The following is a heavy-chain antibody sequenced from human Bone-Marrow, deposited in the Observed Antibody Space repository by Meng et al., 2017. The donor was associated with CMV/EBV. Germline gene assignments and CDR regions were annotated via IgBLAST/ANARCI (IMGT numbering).Heavy chain of an antibody. V-gene: IGHV4-31*02. J-gene: IGHJ4*02. CDR1: GGSISSGGYY. Sequence: TGSGGSISSGGYYWSWIRQHPGKGLEWIGYIYYSGSTYYNPSLKSRVTISVDTSKNQFSLKLSSVTAADTAVYYCARGSPMVYYFDYWGQGTLVTVSS. CDR2: IYYSGST. CDR3: ARGSPMVYYFDY. D-gene: IGHD3-10*01.